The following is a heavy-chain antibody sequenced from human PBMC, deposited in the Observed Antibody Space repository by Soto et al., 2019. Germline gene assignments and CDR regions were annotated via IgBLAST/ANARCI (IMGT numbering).Heavy chain of an antibody. D-gene: IGHD3-22*01. Sequence: QVQLQESGPGLVKPSETLSLTSTVSGGSISSYFWSWIRQPAGKGLEWIGRIYTSGSTNYNPSLKSRVTMSVDTSKNQFSLKLSSVTAADTAVYYCASIYDSSLYGMDVWGQGTTVTVSS. CDR1: GGSISSYF. J-gene: IGHJ6*02. CDR2: IYTSGST. V-gene: IGHV4-4*07. CDR3: ASIYDSSLYGMDV.